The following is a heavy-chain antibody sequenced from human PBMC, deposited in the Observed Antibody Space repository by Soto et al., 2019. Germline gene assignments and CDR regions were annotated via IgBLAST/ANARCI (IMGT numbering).Heavy chain of an antibody. V-gene: IGHV1-3*01. CDR2: INVGNGKT. J-gene: IGHJ5*02. CDR3: ARGKNDYRINWFDP. CDR1: GYTFTNYA. D-gene: IGHD4-4*01. Sequence: VASVKVSCKASGYTFTNYAMHWVGQAPGQRLEWVGWINVGNGKTKYSQKFQGRATISRDTSASTAYMELSSLRSEDTDLYYCARGKNDYRINWFDPWGQGTLVTVSS.